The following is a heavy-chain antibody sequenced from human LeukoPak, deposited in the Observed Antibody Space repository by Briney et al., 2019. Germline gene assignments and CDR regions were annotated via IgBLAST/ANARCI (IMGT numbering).Heavy chain of an antibody. CDR2: ISSSSSYI. Sequence: GGSLRLSCAASGFTFSSYSMNWVRQAPGKVLEWVSSISSSSSYIYYADSVKGRFTISRDNAKNSLYLQMNSLRAEDTAVYYCARGYYDSSGPLGYWGQGTLVTVSS. D-gene: IGHD3-22*01. V-gene: IGHV3-21*01. CDR3: ARGYYDSSGPLGY. J-gene: IGHJ4*02. CDR1: GFTFSSYS.